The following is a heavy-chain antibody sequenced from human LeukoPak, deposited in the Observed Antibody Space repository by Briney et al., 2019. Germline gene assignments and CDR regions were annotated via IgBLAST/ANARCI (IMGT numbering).Heavy chain of an antibody. V-gene: IGHV3-21*01. CDR3: ARDLRVAKAFDY. D-gene: IGHD2-15*01. Sequence: GASLRLSCAASGFTFNRNAISWVRQPPGKGLEWVSSISSSSSYIYYADSVKGRFTISRDNANNSLYLQMNSLRAEDTVVYCCARDLRVAKAFDYWGQGTLVTVSS. J-gene: IGHJ4*02. CDR1: GFTFNRNA. CDR2: ISSSSSYI.